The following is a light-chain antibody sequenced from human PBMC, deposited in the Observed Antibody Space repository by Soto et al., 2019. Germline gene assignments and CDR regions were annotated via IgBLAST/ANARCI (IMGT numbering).Light chain of an antibody. CDR2: AAS. Sequence: DIQMTQSPSSLSASVGDRVTITCRASQSIATYLHWYQQKPGKAPKLLIYAASSLLSGVPSRFSGSGSGTDFTLTISSLQPEDFATYYCQQSYSTPWTFGQGTKVDI. J-gene: IGKJ1*01. V-gene: IGKV1-39*01. CDR3: QQSYSTPWT. CDR1: QSIATY.